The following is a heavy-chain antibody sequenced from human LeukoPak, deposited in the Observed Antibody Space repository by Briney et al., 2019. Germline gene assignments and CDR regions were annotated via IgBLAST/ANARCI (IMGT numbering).Heavy chain of an antibody. J-gene: IGHJ1*01. CDR2: IYWDDST. D-gene: IGHD3-10*01. Sequence: GGSLRLSCAASGFTVDNNYMSWVRQAPGKGLEWVSVIYWDDSTYYADSVKGRFTISRDNSKNTLDLQMNSLRAEDTAVYYCTTDRTPYYDSGSYWGYFQYWGQGTLVTVSS. CDR1: GFTVDNNY. CDR3: TTDRTPYYDSGSYWGYFQY. V-gene: IGHV3-53*01.